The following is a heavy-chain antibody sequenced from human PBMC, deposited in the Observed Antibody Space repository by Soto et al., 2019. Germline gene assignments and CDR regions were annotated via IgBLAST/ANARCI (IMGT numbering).Heavy chain of an antibody. J-gene: IGHJ4*02. CDR2: IYYSGST. CDR3: ASSFGVAAAGPFDY. CDR1: GGPISSGGYY. V-gene: IGHV4-31*03. D-gene: IGHD6-13*01. Sequence: QVQLQESGPGLVKPSQTLSLTCTVSGGPISSGGYYWSWIRQHPGKGLEWIGYIYYSGSTYYNPSLKRRVTLSVDTSKNPFSLKLSSVTAADTAVYYCASSFGVAAAGPFDYWGQGTLVTVSS.